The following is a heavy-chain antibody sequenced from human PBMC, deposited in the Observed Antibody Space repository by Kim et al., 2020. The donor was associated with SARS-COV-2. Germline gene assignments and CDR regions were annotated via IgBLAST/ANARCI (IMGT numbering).Heavy chain of an antibody. CDR2: ISGSSSHI. CDR1: GFTFDFYD. D-gene: IGHD3-9*01. Sequence: GGSLRLSCAASGFTFDFYDMNWVRQAPGKGLEWVSAISGSSSHIYYADSVKGRFTVSRDNAKTSLYLQMNSLRAEDTAVYYCARRSPPARYNGMDVWGQGTTVTVSS. CDR3: ARRSPPARYNGMDV. V-gene: IGHV3-21*01. J-gene: IGHJ6*02.